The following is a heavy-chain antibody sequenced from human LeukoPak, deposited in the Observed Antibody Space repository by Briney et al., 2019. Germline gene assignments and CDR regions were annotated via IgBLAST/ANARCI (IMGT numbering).Heavy chain of an antibody. V-gene: IGHV4-59*01. J-gene: IGHJ5*02. Sequence: SETLSLTCTVSGGSISSYYWSWIRQPPGKGLEWIGYIDYSGSTNYNPSLKSRVTISVDTSKNQFSLKLSSVTAADTAVYYCARDRITMVRGVIIGDWFDPWGQGTLVTVSS. D-gene: IGHD3-10*01. CDR1: GGSISSYY. CDR3: ARDRITMVRGVIIGDWFDP. CDR2: IDYSGST.